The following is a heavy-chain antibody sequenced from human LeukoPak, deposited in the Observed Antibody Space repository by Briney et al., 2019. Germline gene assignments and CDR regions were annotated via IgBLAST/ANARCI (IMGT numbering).Heavy chain of an antibody. Sequence: PSETLSPTCAVSGGSISSGGYSCSWLRQPPGKGLEWIGYIYHSGSTYYTPSLKSRVTISVDRSKKQFSLKLSSVTAAGTAGYLCGSFPIAAGGPFFDCWGGGSLVSVSS. D-gene: IGHD6-13*01. CDR1: GGSISSGGYS. V-gene: IGHV4-30-2*01. CDR3: GSFPIAAGGPFFDC. CDR2: IYHSGST. J-gene: IGHJ4*02.